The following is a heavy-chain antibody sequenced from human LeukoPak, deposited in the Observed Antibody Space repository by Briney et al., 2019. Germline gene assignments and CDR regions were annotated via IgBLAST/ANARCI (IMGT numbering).Heavy chain of an antibody. D-gene: IGHD6-6*01. Sequence: SETLSLTCILSVYSLTSTYSWGWFRQPPGKGLEWVGSVFLIANTYYNPSLKSRLTISADTSKIQFSLTFTSVTAADTAVYYCARDRSVGVLPAPPLHFWGQGTLVTVSS. CDR1: VYSLTSTYS. V-gene: IGHV4-38-2*02. CDR2: VFLIANT. J-gene: IGHJ4*02. CDR3: ARDRSVGVLPAPPLHF.